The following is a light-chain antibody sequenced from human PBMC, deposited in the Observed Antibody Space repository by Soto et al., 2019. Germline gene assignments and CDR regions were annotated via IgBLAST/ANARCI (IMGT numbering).Light chain of an antibody. J-gene: IGKJ3*01. CDR1: QSINSRY. V-gene: IGKV3-20*01. Sequence: EIVLTQSPGTLSLSPGERATLSCRASQSINSRYLAWYQQKPGQAPRLLIYGASSRATGIPDRFSGSGSGIDFTLTISRLEPEDFAVSYCQQFGSSPGFTFGPGTIVDIK. CDR3: QQFGSSPGFT. CDR2: GAS.